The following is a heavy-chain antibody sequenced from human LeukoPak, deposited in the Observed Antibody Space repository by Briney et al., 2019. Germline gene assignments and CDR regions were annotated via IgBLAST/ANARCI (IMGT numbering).Heavy chain of an antibody. J-gene: IGHJ4*02. V-gene: IGHV1-8*02. CDR1: GGTFSSYA. CDR3: ARGPVTGDY. Sequence: ASVKVSCKASGGTFSSYAISWVRQATGQGLEWMGWMNPNSGNTGYAQKFQGRVTMTRNTSISTAYMELSSLRSEDTAVYYCARGPVTGDYWGQGTLVTVSS. CDR2: MNPNSGNT. D-gene: IGHD5-18*01.